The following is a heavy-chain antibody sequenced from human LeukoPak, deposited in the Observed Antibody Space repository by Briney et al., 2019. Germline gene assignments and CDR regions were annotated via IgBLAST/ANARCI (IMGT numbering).Heavy chain of an antibody. CDR2: IWYDGSNK. D-gene: IGHD3-10*01. J-gene: IGHJ2*01. CDR1: GFSFSRYG. Sequence: GGSLRLSCGASGFSFSRYGMHWVRQAPGKGLEWVAVIWYDGSNKYYADSVKGRFTISRDNSKNTLYLQMNSLRAEDTAVYYCARDGPGGYYSDWYFDLWGRGTLVTVSS. V-gene: IGHV3-33*08. CDR3: ARDGPGGYYSDWYFDL.